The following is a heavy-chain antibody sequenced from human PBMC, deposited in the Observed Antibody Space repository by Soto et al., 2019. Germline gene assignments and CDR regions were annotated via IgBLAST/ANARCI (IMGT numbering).Heavy chain of an antibody. Sequence: GTSVKVSCEASGDSYTSYGISWVRQAPGQGLEWMGWISAYNGNTNYAQKLQGRVTMTTDTSTSTAYMELRSLRSDDTAVYYCAREGDSSGWYVAEFYYYYGMDVWGQGTTVTVSS. CDR3: AREGDSSGWYVAEFYYYYGMDV. CDR2: ISAYNGNT. CDR1: GDSYTSYG. V-gene: IGHV1-18*01. J-gene: IGHJ6*02. D-gene: IGHD6-19*01.